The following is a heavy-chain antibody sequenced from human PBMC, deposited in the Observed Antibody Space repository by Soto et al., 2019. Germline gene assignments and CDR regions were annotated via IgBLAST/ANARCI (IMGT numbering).Heavy chain of an antibody. J-gene: IGHJ5*02. CDR1: GFTFSDAW. CDR2: IKSKSGGGTT. CDR3: TTDLWRIAVVVGSTGYFNP. D-gene: IGHD2-15*01. Sequence: PGASLTLSCAASGFTFSDAWMSCVRQAPGKGLYWFVRIKSKSGGGTTEYAAPVRGRFTISRDDSKNTLYLQMNSLKTEDTAVYYCTTDLWRIAVVVGSTGYFNPWGQGT. V-gene: IGHV3-15*01.